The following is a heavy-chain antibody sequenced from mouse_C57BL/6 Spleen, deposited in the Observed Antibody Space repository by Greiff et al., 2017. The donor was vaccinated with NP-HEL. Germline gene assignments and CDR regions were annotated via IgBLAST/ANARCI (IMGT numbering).Heavy chain of an antibody. CDR2: IYPGNSDT. D-gene: IGHD2-4*01. J-gene: IGHJ3*01. CDR1: GYTFTSYW. CDR3: TRKFLYDYDEAWFAY. V-gene: IGHV1-5*01. Sequence: VQLKQSGTVLARPGASVKMSCKTSGYTFTSYWMHWVKQRPGQGLEWIGAIYPGNSDTSYNQKFKGKAKLTAVTSASTAYMELSSLTNEDSAVYYCTRKFLYDYDEAWFAYWGQGTLVTVSA.